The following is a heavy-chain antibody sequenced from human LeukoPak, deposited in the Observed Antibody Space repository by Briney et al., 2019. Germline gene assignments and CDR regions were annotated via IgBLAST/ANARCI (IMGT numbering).Heavy chain of an antibody. CDR1: GGTFSNYA. CDR2: IIPLFGTT. CDR3: ARDQGYYGSGSYSGFDY. J-gene: IGHJ4*02. Sequence: GASVKVSCKASGGTFSNYAISWVRQAPGQGLEWMGGIIPLFGTTNYAQKFQGRVTISADESTRTAYMELSSLRSEDTAVYYCARDQGYYGSGSYSGFDYWGQGTLVTVSS. V-gene: IGHV1-69*13. D-gene: IGHD3-10*01.